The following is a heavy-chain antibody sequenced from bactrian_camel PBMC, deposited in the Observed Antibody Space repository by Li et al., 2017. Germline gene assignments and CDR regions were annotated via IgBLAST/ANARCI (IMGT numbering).Heavy chain of an antibody. CDR2: IDTGDGST. CDR1: GFVFSTWC. D-gene: IGHD2*01. Sequence: DVQLVESGGGSVQAGGSLRLSCEASGFDSSGFVFSTWCMAWFRQVPGKEREGVAAIDTGDGSTYYLNSVEGRFTISHDNAKNTLYLQMNSLRPEDTAMYYCAARTGATWSLSLGASDYNHWGQGTQVTVS. V-gene: IGHV3S40*01. J-gene: IGHJ4*01. CDR3: AARTGATWSLSLGASDYNH.